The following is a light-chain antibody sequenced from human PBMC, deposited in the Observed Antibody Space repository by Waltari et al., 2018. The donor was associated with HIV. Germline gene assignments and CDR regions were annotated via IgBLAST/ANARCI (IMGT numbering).Light chain of an antibody. CDR2: GNI. J-gene: IGLJ2*01. Sequence: QSVLTQPPSLSGAPGQRVTISCTGSPSTIGAPYDVHWYQQFPKKAPRLLIYGNINRPSGVPDRFSGSKSGTSASLAISGLQAEDEADYYCQSYDSNLKVIFGGGTKVTVL. CDR1: PSTIGAPYD. CDR3: QSYDSNLKVI. V-gene: IGLV1-40*01.